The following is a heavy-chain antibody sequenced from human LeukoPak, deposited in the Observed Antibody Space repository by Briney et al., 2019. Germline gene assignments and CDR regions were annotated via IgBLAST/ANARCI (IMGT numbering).Heavy chain of an antibody. V-gene: IGHV4-59*11. CDR2: IYYSGST. J-gene: IGHJ6*03. D-gene: IGHD6-13*01. Sequence: SETLFLTCTVSGGSISSHYWSWIRQPPGKGLEWIGYIYYSGSTNYNPSLKSRVTISVDTSKNQFSLKLSSVTAADTAVYYCAREAAAGQYYYYYYYMDVWGKGTTVTVSS. CDR3: AREAAAGQYYYYYYYMDV. CDR1: GGSISSHY.